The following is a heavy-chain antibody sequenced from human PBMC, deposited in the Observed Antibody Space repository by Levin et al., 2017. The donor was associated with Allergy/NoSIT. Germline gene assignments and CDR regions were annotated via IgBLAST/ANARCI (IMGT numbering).Heavy chain of an antibody. D-gene: IGHD3-10*01. CDR3: ARKYASGSYLDY. V-gene: IGHV4-31*03. CDR1: GGSLTGGDYY. J-gene: IGHJ4*02. Sequence: PSETLSLTCTVSGGSLTGGDYYWAWIRQFPETGLEWIGYHYYSGRTFYNPSLKSRGTISLDTSKNQFSLKLNSVTAADTAVYYCARKYASGSYLDYWGQGTLVTVSS. CDR2: HYYSGRT.